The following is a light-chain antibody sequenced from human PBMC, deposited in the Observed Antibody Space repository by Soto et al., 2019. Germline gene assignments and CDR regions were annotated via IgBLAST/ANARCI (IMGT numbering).Light chain of an antibody. CDR1: SSGGGGYNY. V-gene: IGLV2-14*01. Sequence: YALTQPASVSGSPRQSLTISCTRTSSGGGGYNYVSWYQQNPGKAPKLMIYDVSNRPSGVPNLFSVSKRGNAASLPISGLQAEDEADYYCSSSTSSSSRAFGTGTKSPS. CDR3: SSSTSSSSRA. CDR2: DVS. J-gene: IGLJ1*01.